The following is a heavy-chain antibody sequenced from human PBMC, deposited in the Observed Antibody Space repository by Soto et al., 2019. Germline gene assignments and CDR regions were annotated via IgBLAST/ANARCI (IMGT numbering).Heavy chain of an antibody. J-gene: IGHJ4*02. V-gene: IGHV1-69*06. CDR2: IIPIFGTA. D-gene: IGHD6-13*01. Sequence: AASVKVSCKASGGTFSSYAISWVRQAPGQGLEWMGGIIPIFGTANYAQKFQGRVTITADKSTSTAYMELSSLRSEDTAVYYCATSAKGGIAAGFDYWGQGTLVTVSS. CDR1: GGTFSSYA. CDR3: ATSAKGGIAAGFDY.